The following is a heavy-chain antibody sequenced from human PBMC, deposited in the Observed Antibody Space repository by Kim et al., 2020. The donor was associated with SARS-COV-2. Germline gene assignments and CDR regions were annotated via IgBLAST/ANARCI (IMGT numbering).Heavy chain of an antibody. CDR2: IYYSGST. CDR1: GGSISSSSYY. Sequence: SETLSLTCTVSGGSISSSSYYWGWIRQPPGKGLEWIGSIYYSGSTYYNPSLKSRVTISVDTSKNQFSLKLSSVTAADTAVYYCARDRGCSGGSCYSSWF. V-gene: IGHV4-39*07. CDR3: ARDRGCSGGSCYSSWF. D-gene: IGHD2-15*01. J-gene: IGHJ5*01.